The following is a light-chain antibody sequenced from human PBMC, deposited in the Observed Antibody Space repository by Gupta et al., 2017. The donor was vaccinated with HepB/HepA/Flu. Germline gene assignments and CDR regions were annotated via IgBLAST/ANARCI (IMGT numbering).Light chain of an antibody. V-gene: IGKV3-11*01. J-gene: IGKJ4*01. CDR2: YAS. Sequence: ERVLPQSPATLSLSPGERATLSCRASQSVSSYLAWYQQRPGQAPRLLIYYASNRATGIPARFSGSGSGTDFTLIISSLEPEDFAVYYCQQRSNWPLTFGGGTKVEIK. CDR1: QSVSSY. CDR3: QQRSNWPLT.